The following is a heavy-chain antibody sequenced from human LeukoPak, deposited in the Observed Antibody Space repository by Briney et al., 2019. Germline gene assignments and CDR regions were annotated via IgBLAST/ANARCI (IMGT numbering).Heavy chain of an antibody. Sequence: GGSLRLSCAASGFTFSSYALSWDRQAPGKGLEWVSVISVSGGTTHYAESVKGRFTISRDNSKNTLYMQMNSLRAEDTAVYYCARDYHDSSGSYGVDFWGQGPVVTVSS. V-gene: IGHV3-23*01. CDR2: ISVSGGTT. CDR1: GFTFSSYA. D-gene: IGHD3-22*01. CDR3: ARDYHDSSGSYGVDF. J-gene: IGHJ4*02.